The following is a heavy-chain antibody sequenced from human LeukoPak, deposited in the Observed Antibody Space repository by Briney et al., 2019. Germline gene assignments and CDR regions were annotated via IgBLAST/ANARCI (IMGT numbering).Heavy chain of an antibody. Sequence: SETLSLTCAVSGYSISSGYHWGWIRQPPGKGLEWIGSIYHSGSTYYNPSLKSRVTISVDTSKNQFSLKLSSVTAADTAVYYCARLDLGWFDPWGQGTLVTVSS. V-gene: IGHV4-38-2*01. CDR2: IYHSGST. CDR3: ARLDLGWFDP. D-gene: IGHD5/OR15-5a*01. J-gene: IGHJ5*02. CDR1: GYSISSGYH.